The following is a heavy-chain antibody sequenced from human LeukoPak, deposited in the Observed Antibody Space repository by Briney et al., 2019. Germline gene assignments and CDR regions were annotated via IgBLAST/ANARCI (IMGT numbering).Heavy chain of an antibody. Sequence: GGSLRLSCAASGFTLSSYGMHWVRQAPGKGLDWVAVISNDGSKKYYADSVKGRFTISRDNSKNTLSLQVSSLRTEDTAVYYCAKDRYSYAFEYSDSWGQGTLVTVSS. D-gene: IGHD5-18*01. CDR2: ISNDGSKK. CDR1: GFTLSSYG. J-gene: IGHJ4*02. V-gene: IGHV3-30*18. CDR3: AKDRYSYAFEYSDS.